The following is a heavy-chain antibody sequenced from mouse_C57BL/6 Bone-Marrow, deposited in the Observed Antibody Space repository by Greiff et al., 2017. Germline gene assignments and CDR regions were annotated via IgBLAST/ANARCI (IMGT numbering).Heavy chain of an antibody. CDR3: ARRRQLRLPSFAY. V-gene: IGHV1-64*01. J-gene: IGHJ3*01. CDR2: IHPNSGST. D-gene: IGHD3-2*02. CDR1: GYTFTSYW. Sequence: QVQLKQPGAELVKPGASVKLSCKASGYTFTSYWMHWVKQRPGQGLEWIGMIHPNSGSTNYNEKFKSKATLTVDKSSSTAYMQLSSLTSEDSAVYYCARRRQLRLPSFAYWGQGTLVTVSA.